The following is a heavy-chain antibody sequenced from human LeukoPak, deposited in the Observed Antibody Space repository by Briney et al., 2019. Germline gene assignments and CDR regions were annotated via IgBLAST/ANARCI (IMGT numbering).Heavy chain of an antibody. D-gene: IGHD1-26*01. Sequence: PGGSLRLSCAASGFTFDDYAMHWVRQAPGKGLEWVSGISWNSGSIGYADSVKGRFTISRDNAKNSLYLQMNSLRAEDMALYYCAKEGQAGVGAMSGAFDIWGQGTMVTVSS. CDR2: ISWNSGSI. V-gene: IGHV3-9*03. J-gene: IGHJ3*02. CDR3: AKEGQAGVGAMSGAFDI. CDR1: GFTFDDYA.